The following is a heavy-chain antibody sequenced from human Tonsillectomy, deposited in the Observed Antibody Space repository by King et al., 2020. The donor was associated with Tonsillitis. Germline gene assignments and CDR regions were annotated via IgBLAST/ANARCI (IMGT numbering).Heavy chain of an antibody. J-gene: IGHJ4*02. CDR1: GGSISSNSYY. V-gene: IGHV4-39*07. D-gene: IGHD2-21*02. CDR2: LYYSGST. CDR3: ATVPYCGGDCFSGYYFDY. Sequence: QLQESGPGLVKPSETLSLTCTVSGGSISSNSYYWGWTRQPPGKGLVWIGSLYYSGSTYYNPSLKSRVTISLDTSKNQFSLKLSSVTAADTAVYNCATVPYCGGDCFSGYYFDYWGPGTLVTVSS.